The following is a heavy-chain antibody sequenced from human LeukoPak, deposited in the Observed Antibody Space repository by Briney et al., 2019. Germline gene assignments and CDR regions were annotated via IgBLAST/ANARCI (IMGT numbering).Heavy chain of an antibody. J-gene: IGHJ6*04. Sequence: SGGSLRLSCAASGFIFSSYEMNWVRQAPGEGLEWVSYISTSSSTIYYADSVKGRFIISRDNAKNSLYLQMNSLRAEDTALYYCARATYDTNFYGSGPRWMDVWGKGTTVTISS. CDR3: ARATYDTNFYGSGPRWMDV. V-gene: IGHV3-48*03. D-gene: IGHD2/OR15-2a*01. CDR1: GFIFSSYE. CDR2: ISTSSSTI.